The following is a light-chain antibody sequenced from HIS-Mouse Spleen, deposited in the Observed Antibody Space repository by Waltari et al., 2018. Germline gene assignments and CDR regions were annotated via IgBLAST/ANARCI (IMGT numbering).Light chain of an antibody. CDR2: AAS. CDR3: QQLNSYPPT. Sequence: DIQLTQSPSFLSASVGDRATSTCRASQGISSYLAWYQQKPGKAPKLLIYAASTLQSGVPSRFSGSGSGTEFTLTISSLQPEDFATYYCQQLNSYPPTFGQGTKVEIK. J-gene: IGKJ1*01. CDR1: QGISSY. V-gene: IGKV1-9*01.